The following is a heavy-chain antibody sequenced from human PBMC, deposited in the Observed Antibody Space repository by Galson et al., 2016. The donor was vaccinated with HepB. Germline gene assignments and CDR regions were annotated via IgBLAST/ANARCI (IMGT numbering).Heavy chain of an antibody. CDR3: ASSSLRSTGTGLDN. J-gene: IGHJ4*02. CDR1: GLTFRRYW. CDR2: INAYGGRP. Sequence: SLRLSCADSGLTFRRYWMHWVRQAPGKGLVGVSRINAYGGRPDYAHSVKGRLTIYRDNARNTRFLQMNSLRAEDTAVYYCASSSLRSTGTGLDNWGQGTLVTVSS. V-gene: IGHV3-74*01. D-gene: IGHD1-1*01.